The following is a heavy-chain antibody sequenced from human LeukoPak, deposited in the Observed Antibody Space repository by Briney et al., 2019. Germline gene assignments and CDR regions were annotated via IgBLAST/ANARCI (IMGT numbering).Heavy chain of an antibody. D-gene: IGHD2-8*01. Sequence: SVKVSCKASGGTFSSYAISWVRQAPGQGLEWMGRIIPILGIANYAQKFQGRVTITADKSTSTAYMELSSLRSEDTAVYHCAKFCRDCTNGFCYCLDYWGQGTLVTVSS. V-gene: IGHV1-69*04. CDR3: AKFCRDCTNGFCYCLDY. J-gene: IGHJ4*02. CDR1: GGTFSSYA. CDR2: IIPILGIA.